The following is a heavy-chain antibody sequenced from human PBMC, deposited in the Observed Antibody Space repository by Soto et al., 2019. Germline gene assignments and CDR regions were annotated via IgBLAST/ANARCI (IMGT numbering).Heavy chain of an antibody. CDR1: GGSISSFY. J-gene: IGHJ4*02. CDR3: ARVPDR. Sequence: PSETLSLTCTVSGGSISSFYWSWIRQPPGKGLEWIGYFYYSGSTNYNPSLKSRVTISVDTSKNQFSLKLSSVTAADTAVYYCARVPDRWGQGTLVTVSS. V-gene: IGHV4-59*12. D-gene: IGHD2-2*01. CDR2: FYYSGST.